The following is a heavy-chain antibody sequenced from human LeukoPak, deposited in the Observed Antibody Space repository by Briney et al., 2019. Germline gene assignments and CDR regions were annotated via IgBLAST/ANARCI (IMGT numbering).Heavy chain of an antibody. Sequence: PGGSLRLSCAVSGFTFDDYAMHWVRHAPGKGLEWVSGISWNSGSIGYADSVKGRFTISRDNAKNSLYLQMNSLRAEDTALYYCAKDLRGGSSGWSWGQGTLVTVSS. V-gene: IGHV3-9*01. CDR1: GFTFDDYA. J-gene: IGHJ5*02. CDR2: ISWNSGSI. D-gene: IGHD6-19*01. CDR3: AKDLRGGSSGWS.